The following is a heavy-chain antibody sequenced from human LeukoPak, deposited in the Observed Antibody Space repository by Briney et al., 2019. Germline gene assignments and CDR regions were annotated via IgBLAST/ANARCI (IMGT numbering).Heavy chain of an antibody. D-gene: IGHD1-7*01. CDR3: ARVGRQLELRYYYYMDV. Sequence: ASVKVSCKASGYAFTSYGISWVRQAPGQGLEWMGWTSAYNGNTNYAQKLQGRVTMTTDTSTSTAYMELRSLRSDDTAVYYCARVGRQLELRYYYYMDVWGEGTTVTVSS. J-gene: IGHJ6*03. CDR2: TSAYNGNT. CDR1: GYAFTSYG. V-gene: IGHV1-18*01.